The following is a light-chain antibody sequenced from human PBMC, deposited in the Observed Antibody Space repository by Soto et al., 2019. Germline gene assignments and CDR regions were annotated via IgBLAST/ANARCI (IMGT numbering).Light chain of an antibody. CDR2: DVS. CDR3: SSYTGSSYV. V-gene: IGLV2-14*03. CDR1: SSDVGGYNY. J-gene: IGLJ1*01. Sequence: QSALTQPASVSGSPGQSITMSCTGTSSDVGGYNYVYWYQQHPGKAPKLMIYDVSNRPSGVSNRFSGSKSGNTASLTISGLQAEDEADYYCSSYTGSSYVFGTGTKVTVL.